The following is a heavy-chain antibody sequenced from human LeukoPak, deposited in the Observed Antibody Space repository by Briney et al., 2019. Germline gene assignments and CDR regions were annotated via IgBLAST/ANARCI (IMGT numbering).Heavy chain of an antibody. CDR1: GYTFTNYY. CDR2: INPRDGST. D-gene: IGHD2-21*02. CDR3: ARGRENCGGDCYYFDY. Sequence: GASVKVSCKASGYTFTNYYMHWVRQAPGQGLEWMGIINPRDGSTSYAQKFQGRVTMTRDMSTSTVYMELSSLRSEDTAVYYCARGRENCGGDCYYFDYWGQGTLVTVSS. J-gene: IGHJ4*02. V-gene: IGHV1-46*01.